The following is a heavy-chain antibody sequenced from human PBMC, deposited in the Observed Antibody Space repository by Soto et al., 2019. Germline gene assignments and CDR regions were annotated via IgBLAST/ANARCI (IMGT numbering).Heavy chain of an antibody. Sequence: PGGSLKISCSGPGYSFTSYWIGWVRQMPGKGLEWMGIIYPGDSNSIYSPSFQGQVTMSADRSISTAYLQWGSLKASDTAIYYCARLNTWAFDYWGQGTLVTVSS. J-gene: IGHJ4*02. D-gene: IGHD7-27*01. CDR2: IYPGDSNS. CDR3: ARLNTWAFDY. V-gene: IGHV5-51*01. CDR1: GYSFTSYW.